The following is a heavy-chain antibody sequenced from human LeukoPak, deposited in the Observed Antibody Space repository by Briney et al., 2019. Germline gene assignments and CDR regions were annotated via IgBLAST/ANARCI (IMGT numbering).Heavy chain of an antibody. CDR1: GFTLSRYA. D-gene: IGHD4-17*01. CDR2: ITGNGRGT. Sequence: GGSLRLSCAASGFTLSRYAMIWVRQAPEKGLEWVSAITGNGRGTYYADSVKGRFTISRDNSKNTLYLQMNTLRAEDTAVYYCAKDPNGDYIGAFDLWGQGTMVTVSS. V-gene: IGHV3-23*01. J-gene: IGHJ3*01. CDR3: AKDPNGDYIGAFDL.